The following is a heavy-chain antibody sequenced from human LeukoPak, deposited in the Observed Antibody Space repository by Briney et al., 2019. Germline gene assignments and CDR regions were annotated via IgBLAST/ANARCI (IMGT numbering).Heavy chain of an antibody. D-gene: IGHD5-24*01. Sequence: GGSLRLSCVAYGFPFSSYWMTWVRQAPGKGLEWVANIKQDGSKKSYVDSVEGRFTISRDNAKNSLYLQMNSLRAEDTAIYYCTRVGYIDEGIDYWGQGTLVTVSS. V-gene: IGHV3-7*04. J-gene: IGHJ4*02. CDR3: TRVGYIDEGIDY. CDR2: IKQDGSKK. CDR1: GFPFSSYW.